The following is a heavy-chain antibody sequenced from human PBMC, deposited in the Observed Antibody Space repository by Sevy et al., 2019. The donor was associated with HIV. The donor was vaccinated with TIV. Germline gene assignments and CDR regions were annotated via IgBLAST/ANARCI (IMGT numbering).Heavy chain of an antibody. J-gene: IGHJ4*02. CDR2: INKGGDIT. V-gene: IGHV3-23*01. CDR3: AKYCSGAGCYSGLNY. CDR1: GFTFNNYF. D-gene: IGHD2-15*01. Sequence: GGSLRLSCAASGFTFNNYFMTWVRQAPGTGLEWVSTINKGGDITYYADSVKGRFTISRDTSKNTLFLQMHSLGAEDRALYYCAKYCSGAGCYSGLNYWGQGTPVTVSS.